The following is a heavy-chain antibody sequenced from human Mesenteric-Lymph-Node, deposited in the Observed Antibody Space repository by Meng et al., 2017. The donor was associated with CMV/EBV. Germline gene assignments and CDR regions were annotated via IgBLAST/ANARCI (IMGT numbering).Heavy chain of an antibody. D-gene: IGHD3-10*01. J-gene: IGHJ4*02. Sequence: GGSLRLSCAASGFTFSSYAMHWVRQAPGKGLEWVAVISYDGSNKYYADSVKGRFTISRDNSKNTLYLQMNSLRAEDTAVYYCAKDLVDYYGSSLHYWGQGTLVTVSS. V-gene: IGHV3-30-3*01. CDR2: ISYDGSNK. CDR1: GFTFSSYA. CDR3: AKDLVDYYGSSLHY.